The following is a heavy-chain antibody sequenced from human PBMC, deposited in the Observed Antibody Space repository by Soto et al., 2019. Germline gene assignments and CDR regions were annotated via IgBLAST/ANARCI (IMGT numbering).Heavy chain of an antibody. Sequence: QVQLVQSGAEVKKPGASVKVSCKASGYTFSTYGISWVRQAPGQGLEWMAWISTSNGDTHYAQKVQDRVSMTTDRFTSTAYMELRSLRSDDTAIYYCARDSAAHGPVFDYWGQGTLVPVSS. D-gene: IGHD6-13*01. J-gene: IGHJ4*02. CDR3: ARDSAAHGPVFDY. V-gene: IGHV1-18*04. CDR1: GYTFSTYG. CDR2: ISTSNGDT.